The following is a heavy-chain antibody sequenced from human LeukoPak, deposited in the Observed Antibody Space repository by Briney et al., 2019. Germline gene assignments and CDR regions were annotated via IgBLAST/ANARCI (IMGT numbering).Heavy chain of an antibody. D-gene: IGHD6-6*01. CDR2: ISAYNGNT. CDR1: GYTFTSYY. V-gene: IGHV1-18*04. J-gene: IGHJ4*02. Sequence: EASVKVSCKASGYTFTSYYMHWVRQAPGQGLEWMGWISAYNGNTNYAQKLQGRVTMTTDTSTSTAYMELRSLRSDDTAVYYCARDKGSGQLVGYWGQGTLVTVS. CDR3: ARDKGSGQLVGY.